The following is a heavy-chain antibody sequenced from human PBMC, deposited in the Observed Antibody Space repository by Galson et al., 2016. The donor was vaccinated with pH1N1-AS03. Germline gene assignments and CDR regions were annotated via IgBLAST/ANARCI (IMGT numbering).Heavy chain of an antibody. CDR2: IYTSGVT. J-gene: IGHJ4*02. CDR1: GNFFSSNIYY. D-gene: IGHD6-19*01. CDR3: ARGDPAVADFVY. V-gene: IGHV4-61*02. Sequence: TLSLTCTVSGNFFSSNIYYWNWLRQPAGKGLEWIGRIYTSGVTHYHPSLESRATISIDTSKKQFSLELTSVTAADTAMYYCARGDPAVADFVYWGQGTLVTVSS.